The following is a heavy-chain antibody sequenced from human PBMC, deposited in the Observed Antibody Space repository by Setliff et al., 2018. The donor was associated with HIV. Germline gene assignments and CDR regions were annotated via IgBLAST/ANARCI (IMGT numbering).Heavy chain of an antibody. Sequence: SETLSLTCTVSGGSISSASYYWSWIRQPAGKGLEWIGRIYTSGSTNYNPSLKSRVTISVDTSKNQFSLKLSSVTAADTAVYYCTFRTNWYFDLWGRGTLVTVSS. CDR2: IYTSGST. CDR1: GGSISSASYY. V-gene: IGHV4-61*02. J-gene: IGHJ2*01. CDR3: TFRTNWYFDL.